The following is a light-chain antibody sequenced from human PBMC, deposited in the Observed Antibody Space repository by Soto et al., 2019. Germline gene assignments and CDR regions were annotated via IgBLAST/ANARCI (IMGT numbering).Light chain of an antibody. Sequence: EIVLTQSPGTLSLSPGERATLSCRASQSVSSSYLAWYQQKPGQAPRLLIYGASSRATGIPDRFSGSGSGTDFTRTIIRLEPEDFAVYYFQQYGSSRTFGQGTKVEIK. CDR2: GAS. CDR1: QSVSSSY. J-gene: IGKJ1*01. CDR3: QQYGSSRT. V-gene: IGKV3-20*01.